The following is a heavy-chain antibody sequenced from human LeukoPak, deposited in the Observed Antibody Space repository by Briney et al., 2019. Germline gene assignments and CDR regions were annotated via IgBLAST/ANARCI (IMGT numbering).Heavy chain of an antibody. CDR2: INHSGST. CDR1: GGSFSGYY. J-gene: IGHJ6*02. CDR3: ARGRTYYYGSGSYYDYYYGMDV. D-gene: IGHD3-10*01. V-gene: IGHV4-34*01. Sequence: SETLSLTCAVYGGSFSGYYWSWIRQPPGKGLEWIGEINHSGSTNYNPSLKSRVTISVDTSKNQFSLKLSSVTAADTAVYYCARGRTYYYGSGSYYDYYYGMDVWGQGTTVTVSS.